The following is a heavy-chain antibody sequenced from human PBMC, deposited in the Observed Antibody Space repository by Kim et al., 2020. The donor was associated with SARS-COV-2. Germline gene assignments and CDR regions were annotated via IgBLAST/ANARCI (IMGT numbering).Heavy chain of an antibody. CDR2: IIPILGIA. Sequence: SVKVSCKASGGTFSSYAISWVRQAPGQGLEWMGRIIPILGIANYAQKFQGRVTITADKSTSTAYMELSSLRSEDTAVYYCARAGGYCSSTSCYQRGIDPWGQGTLVTVSS. CDR1: GGTFSSYA. J-gene: IGHJ5*02. D-gene: IGHD2-2*01. CDR3: ARAGGYCSSTSCYQRGIDP. V-gene: IGHV1-69*04.